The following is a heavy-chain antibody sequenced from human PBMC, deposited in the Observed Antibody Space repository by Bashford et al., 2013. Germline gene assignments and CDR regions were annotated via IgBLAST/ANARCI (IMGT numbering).Heavy chain of an antibody. D-gene: IGHD5-24*01. J-gene: IGHJ6*02. CDR1: GYSFSSYG. CDR3: ARREMATITTYYGMDV. CDR2: ISPYNGNT. V-gene: IGHV1-18*01. Sequence: VASVKVSCKTSGYSFSSYGITWVRQAPGRGLEWMGWISPYNGNTHYAQNLQDRVTMTTDTSTSTAYMELRSLRSDDTAVYYCARREMATITTYYGMDVWGQGTTVTVSS.